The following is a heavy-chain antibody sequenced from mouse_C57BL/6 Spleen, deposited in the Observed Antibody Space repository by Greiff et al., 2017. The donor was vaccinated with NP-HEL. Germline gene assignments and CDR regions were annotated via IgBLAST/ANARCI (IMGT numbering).Heavy chain of an antibody. D-gene: IGHD2-4*01. Sequence: SGAELVKPGASVKLSRKASGYTFTEYTIHWVKQRSGQGPEWIGWFYSGSGSKKYKEKFKDKATLTANKSSSTVYMELSRLSSEDSAVYFGARDGIYYDYDGGYAMDYWGQGTSVTVSS. CDR2: FYSGSGSK. CDR1: GYTFTEYT. J-gene: IGHJ4*01. CDR3: ARDGIYYDYDGGYAMDY. V-gene: IGHV1-62-2*01.